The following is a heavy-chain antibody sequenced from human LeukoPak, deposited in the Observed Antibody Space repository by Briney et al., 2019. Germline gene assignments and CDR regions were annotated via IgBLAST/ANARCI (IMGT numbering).Heavy chain of an antibody. Sequence: ASVKVSCKASGYTFTGYYMHWVRQAPGQGLEWMGWINPNSGGTNYAQKFLGRVTMTRDTSISTAYMELSRLRSGDTAVYYCARDLDYGDYVGYWGQGTLVTVSS. CDR3: ARDLDYGDYVGY. V-gene: IGHV1-2*02. J-gene: IGHJ4*02. CDR1: GYTFTGYY. CDR2: INPNSGGT. D-gene: IGHD4-17*01.